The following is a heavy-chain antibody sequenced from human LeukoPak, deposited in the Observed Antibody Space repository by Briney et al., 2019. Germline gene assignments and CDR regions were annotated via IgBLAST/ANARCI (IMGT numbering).Heavy chain of an antibody. J-gene: IGHJ4*02. Sequence: VASVTVSCKVSGYTLTELSLHWVRQAPGKGLEWMGGLNPEDGEMIYSQKFQGRVTMTEDTSTDIAYMEMSSLRSEDTAVYYCATGRTKWDLLNYWGQGTLVTVSS. CDR3: ATGRTKWDLLNY. CDR1: GYTLTELS. D-gene: IGHD1-26*01. V-gene: IGHV1-24*01. CDR2: LNPEDGEM.